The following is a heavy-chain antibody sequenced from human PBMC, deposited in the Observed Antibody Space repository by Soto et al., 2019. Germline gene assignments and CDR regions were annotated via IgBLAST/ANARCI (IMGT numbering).Heavy chain of an antibody. Sequence: GGSLRLSCAASGFTFSSYALNWVRQAPGKGLEWVSAITGSGATTFYADSVKGRFAISRDNSKNTVYLQMNGLRVEDTAVYCCAKDEAYCGGGSCLEYYQHWGQGTLVTVSS. D-gene: IGHD2-15*01. J-gene: IGHJ1*01. CDR3: AKDEAYCGGGSCLEYYQH. CDR1: GFTFSSYA. V-gene: IGHV3-23*01. CDR2: ITGSGATT.